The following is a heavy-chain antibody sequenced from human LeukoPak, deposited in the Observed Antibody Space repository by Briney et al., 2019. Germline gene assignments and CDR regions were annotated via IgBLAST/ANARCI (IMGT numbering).Heavy chain of an antibody. D-gene: IGHD3-22*01. CDR1: GGSFSGYY. CDR3: ARRREDYYDSSGYYYSFDY. J-gene: IGHJ4*02. V-gene: IGHV4-34*01. CDR2: INHSGST. Sequence: PSETLSLTCAVYGGSFSGYYWSWIRQPPGKGLEWIGEINHSGSTNYNPPLKSRVTISVDTSKNQFSLKLSSVTAADTAVYYCARRREDYYDSSGYYYSFDYWGQGTLVTVSS.